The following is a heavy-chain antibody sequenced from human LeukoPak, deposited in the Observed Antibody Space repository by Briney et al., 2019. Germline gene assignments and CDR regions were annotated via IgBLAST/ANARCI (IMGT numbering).Heavy chain of an antibody. CDR1: GGSISSYY. CDR3: AKGNYFDP. J-gene: IGHJ5*02. CDR2: IYYSGST. Sequence: SETLSLTCTVSGGSISSYYWSWIRQPPGKGLEWIGYIYYSGSTNYNPSLKSRVTISVDTSKNQFSLKLSSVTAADTAVYFCAKGNYFDPWGQGNLVTVSS. V-gene: IGHV4-59*01.